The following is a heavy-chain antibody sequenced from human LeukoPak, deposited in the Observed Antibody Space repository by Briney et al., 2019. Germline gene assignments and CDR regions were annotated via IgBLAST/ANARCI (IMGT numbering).Heavy chain of an antibody. CDR3: ARVDPPEAFDY. V-gene: IGHV4-39*07. Sequence: SETLSLTCTVSGGSISSSSYYWGWIRQPPGKGLEWIGSIYYSGSTYYNPSLKSRVTISVDTSKNQFSLKLSSVTAADTAVYYCARVDPPEAFDYWGQGTLVTVSS. CDR2: IYYSGST. CDR1: GGSISSSSYY. J-gene: IGHJ4*02.